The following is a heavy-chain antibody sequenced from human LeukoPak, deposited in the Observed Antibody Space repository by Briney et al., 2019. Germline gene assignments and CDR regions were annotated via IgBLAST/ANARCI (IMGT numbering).Heavy chain of an antibody. CDR1: GFTFGSYA. J-gene: IGHJ3*02. CDR2: ISDSGVNT. D-gene: IGHD3-10*01. Sequence: GGSLRLSCAASGFTFGSYAMTWVRQAPGKGLGWVSSISDSGVNTYYADSVKGRSTISKDNSKNTLYLQMNSLRAEDTAVYYCAKSFFPGGSSFTFDIWGQGTLVTVSS. V-gene: IGHV3-23*01. CDR3: AKSFFPGGSSFTFDI.